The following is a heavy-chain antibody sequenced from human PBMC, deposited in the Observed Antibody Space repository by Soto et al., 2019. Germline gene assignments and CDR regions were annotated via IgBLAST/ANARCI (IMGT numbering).Heavy chain of an antibody. CDR1: GFTFDDYA. CDR2: ISWNSGSI. D-gene: IGHD3-3*01. V-gene: IGHV3-9*01. J-gene: IGHJ4*02. Sequence: EVQLVESGGGLVQPGRSLRLSCAASGFTFDDYAMHWVRQAPGKGLEWVSGISWNSGSIGCADSVKGRFTISRDNAKNSLYLQMNSLRAEDTALYYCAKSELRFLEAPFYWGQGTLVTVSS. CDR3: AKSELRFLEAPFY.